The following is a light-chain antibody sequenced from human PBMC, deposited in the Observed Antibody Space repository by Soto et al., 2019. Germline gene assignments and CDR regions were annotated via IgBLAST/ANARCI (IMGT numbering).Light chain of an antibody. V-gene: IGKV1-8*01. Sequence: AIRMTQSPSSFSASTGDRVTITCRASQDISSYLAWYQQKPGKAPKLLIYAESTLQSGVPSRFSGSGSGTDFTLTISYLQSEDFATYYCQQYYSYPPYTFGHGTKLEIK. CDR2: AES. CDR3: QQYYSYPPYT. CDR1: QDISSY. J-gene: IGKJ2*01.